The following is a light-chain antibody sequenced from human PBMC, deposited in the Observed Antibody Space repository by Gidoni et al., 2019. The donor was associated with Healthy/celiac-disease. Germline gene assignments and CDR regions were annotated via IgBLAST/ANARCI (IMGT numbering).Light chain of an antibody. CDR3: CSYAGSSPL. CDR2: EVS. Sequence: QSALTQPASVSGSPGQSITISCTGTSSDVGSYNLVSWYQQHLGKAPKLMIYEVSKRPSGVSNRFSGSKSGNTASLTISGLQAEDEADYYCCSYAGSSPLFGGGTKLTVL. J-gene: IGLJ2*01. V-gene: IGLV2-23*02. CDR1: SSDVGSYNL.